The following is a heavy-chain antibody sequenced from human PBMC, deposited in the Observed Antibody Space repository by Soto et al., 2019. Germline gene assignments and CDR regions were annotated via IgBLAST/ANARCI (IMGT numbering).Heavy chain of an antibody. CDR2: FDPEDGET. CDR1: GYPLTELS. D-gene: IGHD2-2*01. V-gene: IGHV1-24*01. CDR3: ATPTAASYYYGMDV. Sequence: GSVKVYFKVSGYPLTELSMHLVRQAPGKGLEWMGGFDPEDGETIYAQKFQGRVTMTEDTSTDTAYMELSSLRSEDTAMYYCATPTAASYYYGMDVWGQGTTVTVSS. J-gene: IGHJ6*01.